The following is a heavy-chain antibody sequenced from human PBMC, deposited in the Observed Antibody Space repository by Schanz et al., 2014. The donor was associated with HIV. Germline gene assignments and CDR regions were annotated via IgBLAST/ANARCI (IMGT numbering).Heavy chain of an antibody. J-gene: IGHJ4*02. Sequence: QVQLVQSGAEVQKPGSSLKISCKASGGTFSSHGIGWVRQAPGQGLEWMGGLVPLFGTTNYAQKFQGRVTITADESTNTAYMQLSSLRFEDTAVYYCARGENWPGGASDFWGQGTLVAVSS. CDR2: LVPLFGTT. V-gene: IGHV1-69*01. CDR3: ARGENWPGGASDF. CDR1: GGTFSSHG. D-gene: IGHD3-16*01.